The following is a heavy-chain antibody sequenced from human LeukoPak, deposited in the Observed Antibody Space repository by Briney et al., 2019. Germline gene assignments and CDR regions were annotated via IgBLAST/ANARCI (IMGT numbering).Heavy chain of an antibody. CDR3: VRGRIKPEY. V-gene: IGHV3-49*04. CDR2: IRGQDYGGTT. CDR1: GFSFCDYV. Sequence: GGSLRLSCGASGFSFCDYVITWVRQAPGKGLEWVGLIRGQDYGGTTDYAASVKGRFTISRDDSKSIAYLQMNSLKSEDTAVYYCVRGRIKPEYWAQGTLVTVSS. J-gene: IGHJ4*02. D-gene: IGHD2/OR15-2a*01.